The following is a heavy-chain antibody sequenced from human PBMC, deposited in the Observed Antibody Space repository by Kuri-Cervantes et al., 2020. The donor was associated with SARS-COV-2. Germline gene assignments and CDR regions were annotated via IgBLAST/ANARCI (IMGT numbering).Heavy chain of an antibody. CDR2: ISSSSSTI. CDR1: GFTFSSYS. V-gene: IGHV3-48*02. CDR3: ARSSPRSITIFGVVTPYYGMDV. Sequence: GGSLRLCCAASGFTFSSYSMNWVRQAPGKGLERVSYISSSSSTIYYADSVKGRFTISRDNAKNSLYLQMNSLRDEDTAVYYCARSSPRSITIFGVVTPYYGMDVWGQGTTVTVSS. J-gene: IGHJ6*02. D-gene: IGHD3-3*01.